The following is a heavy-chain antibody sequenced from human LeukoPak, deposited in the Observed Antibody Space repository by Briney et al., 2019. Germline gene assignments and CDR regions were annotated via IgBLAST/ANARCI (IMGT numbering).Heavy chain of an antibody. CDR2: ITPGGGT. Sequence: ASVKVSCKASGYTFTSYAIHWVGQAPGQGLEWMGWITPGGGTNYPQKFQGRVAITWDTSITTAYMDLGRLTSDDTAVYYCARDRYGDGFAHLDYWGQGALVTVSS. D-gene: IGHD5-24*01. J-gene: IGHJ4*02. CDR1: GYTFTSYA. V-gene: IGHV1-2*02. CDR3: ARDRYGDGFAHLDY.